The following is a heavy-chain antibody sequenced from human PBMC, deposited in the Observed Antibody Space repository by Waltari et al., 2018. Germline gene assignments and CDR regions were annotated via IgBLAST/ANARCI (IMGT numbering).Heavy chain of an antibody. CDR2: IYHSGTT. V-gene: IGHV4-38-2*01. CDR1: GYPISCGYY. J-gene: IGHJ2*01. D-gene: IGHD1-26*01. Sequence: QVQLQESGPGLGKPSETLSLTCAVSGYPISCGYYWGWIRQPPGKGLEWIGCIYHSGTTYYSPSRKSRVTISVDTSKNRFSLKVTSLTAADTASYYCAGGGFDSDSYFDVGGRGTLVTVSS. CDR3: AGGGFDSDSYFDV.